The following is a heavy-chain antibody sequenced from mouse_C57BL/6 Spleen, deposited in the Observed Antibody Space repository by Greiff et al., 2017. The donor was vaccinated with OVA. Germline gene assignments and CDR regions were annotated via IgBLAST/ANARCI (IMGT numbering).Heavy chain of an antibody. CDR3: TTLYYYGSSPVV. D-gene: IGHD1-1*01. CDR2: IDPEDGDT. Sequence: VHVKQSGAELVRPGASVKLSCTASGFNIKDYYMHWVKQRPEQSLEWIGRIDPEDGDTEYAPKFQGKATMTADTSSNTAYLQLSSLTSEDTAVYYCTTLYYYGSSPVVWGTGTTVTVSS. V-gene: IGHV14-1*01. CDR1: GFNIKDYY. J-gene: IGHJ1*03.